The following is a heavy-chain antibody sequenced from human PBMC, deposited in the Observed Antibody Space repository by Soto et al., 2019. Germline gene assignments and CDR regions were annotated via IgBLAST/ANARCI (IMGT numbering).Heavy chain of an antibody. Sequence: QVHMEQSGAEVRRPGASLNVSCKASGYAFISHGVTWVRQAPGQGLEWMGWINPYNGNTDYAQKFQGRVTLTADKTTRTAYMELRSLRADDTALYYCARSPRISRAGDVWGKGTAVVASS. CDR2: INPYNGNT. V-gene: IGHV1-18*01. CDR3: ARSPRISRAGDV. CDR1: GYAFISHG. J-gene: IGHJ6*04.